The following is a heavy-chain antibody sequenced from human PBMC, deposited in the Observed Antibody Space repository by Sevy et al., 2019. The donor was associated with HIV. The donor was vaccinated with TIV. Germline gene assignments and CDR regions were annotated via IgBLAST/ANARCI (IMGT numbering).Heavy chain of an antibody. CDR1: GYTFTGYY. J-gene: IGHJ4*02. D-gene: IGHD3-10*01. V-gene: IGHV1-2*02. CDR3: ARSVYGSGTYLNDY. CDR2: VDPNSGGT. Sequence: ASVKVSCKASGYTFTGYYVHWVRQAPGQGLEWMRWVDPNSGGTNYGQKFQGRVTMTSDTSISTAYMELSGLRSDDTAGYYCARSVYGSGTYLNDYWGQGTLVTVSS.